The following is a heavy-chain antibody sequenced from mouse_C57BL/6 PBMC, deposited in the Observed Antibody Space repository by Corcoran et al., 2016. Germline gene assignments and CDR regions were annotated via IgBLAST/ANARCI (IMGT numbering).Heavy chain of an antibody. V-gene: IGHV1-80*01. CDR1: GYAFSSYW. D-gene: IGHD3-2*02. CDR3: ARGGQLRHRPVAY. J-gene: IGHJ3*01. CDR2: IYPGDGDT. Sequence: QVQLQQSGAELVKPGASVKISYKASGYAFSSYWMNWVKQRPGKGLEWIGQIYPGDGDTNYNGKFKGKATLTADKSSSTAYMQLSSLTSEDSAVYFCARGGQLRHRPVAYWGQGTLVTVSA.